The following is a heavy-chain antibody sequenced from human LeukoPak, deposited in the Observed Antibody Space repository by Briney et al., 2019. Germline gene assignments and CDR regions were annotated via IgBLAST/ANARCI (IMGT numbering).Heavy chain of an antibody. D-gene: IGHD3-16*01. V-gene: IGHV1-2*02. CDR3: APTAEAYTSWWKV. CDR1: GYKFTDDY. CDR2: INPDSGFT. J-gene: IGHJ4*02. Sequence: ASVKVSCKAPGYKFTDDYMHWVRQAPGQGLEFMGWINPDSGFTNYAQKFKGRVTMTRDTSISTAYLEVRSLTSDDTAVYYCAPTAEAYTSWWKVWGQGTLVTVSS.